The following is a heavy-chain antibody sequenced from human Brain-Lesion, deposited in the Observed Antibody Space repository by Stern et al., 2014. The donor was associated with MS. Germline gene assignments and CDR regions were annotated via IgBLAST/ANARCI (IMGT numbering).Heavy chain of an antibody. CDR3: ARGAGVFDS. V-gene: IGHV4-39*02. CDR1: GGSIGRSSYY. CDR2: IFYTGST. D-gene: IGHD6-19*01. J-gene: IGHJ4*02. Sequence: QLQLQESGPGLVKPSETLSLTCTVSGGSIGRSSYYWGWIRQPPGKGLEWIGNIFYTGSTFYDPPLTSRVTISVDTSKNHFFLRLNSVTAADTAVYYCARGAGVFDSWGQGTLVTVSP.